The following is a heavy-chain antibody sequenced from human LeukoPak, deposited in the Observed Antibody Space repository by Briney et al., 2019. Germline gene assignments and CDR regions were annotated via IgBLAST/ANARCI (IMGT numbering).Heavy chain of an antibody. CDR2: ISSNSGGI. CDR1: GFTFDDYA. CDR3: ARGGPELSSSWYAYLDY. Sequence: GGSLRLSCVASGFTFDDYAMHWVRQAPGKGLEWVSGISSNSGGIDYADSVKGRFTISRDNAKNSLYLQMNSLRAEDTALYYCARGGPELSSSWYAYLDYWGQGTLVTVSS. D-gene: IGHD6-13*01. J-gene: IGHJ4*02. V-gene: IGHV3-9*01.